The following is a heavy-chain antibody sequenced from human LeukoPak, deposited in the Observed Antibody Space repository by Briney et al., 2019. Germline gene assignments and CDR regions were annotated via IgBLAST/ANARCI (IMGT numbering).Heavy chain of an antibody. CDR1: GYSFTNYW. CDR3: ARRDSGSYLKYFDY. V-gene: IGHV5-51*01. Sequence: RGESLKISCKGSGYSFTNYWIGWVRQMPGKGLEWMGIIYPGDSDTRYSPSFQCTVTITADTAISTAYLQWSSLKASDTAMYYCARRDSGSYLKYFDYWGQGTLVTVSS. CDR2: IYPGDSDT. J-gene: IGHJ4*02. D-gene: IGHD1-26*01.